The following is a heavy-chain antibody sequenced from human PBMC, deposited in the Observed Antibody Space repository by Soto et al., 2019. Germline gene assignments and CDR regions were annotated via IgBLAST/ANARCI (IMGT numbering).Heavy chain of an antibody. CDR3: ARDFAYFVS. J-gene: IGHJ4*02. CDR2: VYDTGRI. CDR1: GGSFKSGSYS. V-gene: IGHV4-61*01. D-gene: IGHD3-3*01. Sequence: QVQLQESGPGLVKPSETLSLTCTVSGGSFKSGSYSWSWIRQPPGNGLEWIGYVYDTGRISYNHSLKSRGSISMDTSKNQFSLNLDSVTAAYTAVYFCARDFAYFVSWGQGTLVTGSS.